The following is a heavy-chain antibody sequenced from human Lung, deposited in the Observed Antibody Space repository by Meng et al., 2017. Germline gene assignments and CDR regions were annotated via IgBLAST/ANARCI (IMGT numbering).Heavy chain of an antibody. CDR1: GASISSAVF. CDR2: ISYSGAT. J-gene: IGHJ5*02. CDR3: ARVAGDCASCYKGWFDP. V-gene: IGHV4-30-4*01. Sequence: QVQLQESGPRLVRPSQTLSLTCTVSGASISSAVFWIWIRQPPGKDLEWIGYISYSGATHYNPSLKSRLTISVDTAKNQFSLSLSSVTAADTAVYYCARVAGDCASCYKGWFDPWGQGTLVTVSS. D-gene: IGHD2-2*02.